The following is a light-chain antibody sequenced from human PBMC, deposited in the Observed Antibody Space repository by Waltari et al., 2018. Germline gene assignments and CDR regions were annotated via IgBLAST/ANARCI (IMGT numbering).Light chain of an antibody. Sequence: TQMTQSPSSLSASLGDRVSITCRASQNVDRYLNWYQQKPGTAPRLLVSGASRLQSGVPSRFSGGGSGTDFTLTISGLEPEDFASYYCQQTSSTPFTFGGGTNVEIK. J-gene: IGKJ4*01. CDR2: GAS. CDR3: QQTSSTPFT. CDR1: QNVDRY. V-gene: IGKV1-39*01.